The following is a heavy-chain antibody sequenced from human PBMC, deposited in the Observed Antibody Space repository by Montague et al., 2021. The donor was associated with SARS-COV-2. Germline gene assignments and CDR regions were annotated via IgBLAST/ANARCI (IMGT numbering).Heavy chain of an antibody. V-gene: IGHV3-48*03. CDR3: ASILRLPRWFDL. CDR1: GFTFSSYE. D-gene: IGHD3-3*01. CDR2: ISSSGSTI. J-gene: IGHJ2*01. Sequence: SRSLSFSASGFTFSSYEMNWVRQAPGKGLEWVSYISSSGSTIYYADSVKGRFTISRDNAKNSLYLQMNSLRAEDTAVYYCASILRLPRWFDLWGRGTLVTVSS.